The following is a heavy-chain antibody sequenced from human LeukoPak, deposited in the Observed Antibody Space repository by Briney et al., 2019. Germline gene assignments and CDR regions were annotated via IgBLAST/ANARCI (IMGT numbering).Heavy chain of an antibody. CDR3: ARDRYRGVTRQGVDY. D-gene: IGHD3-10*01. J-gene: IGHJ4*02. CDR1: GFTFSSYG. Sequence: PGGSLRLSCAASGFTFSSYGMHWVRQAPGKGLEWVAVIWYDGSNKYYADSVKGRFTISRDNSKNTLYLQMNSLRAEDTAVYYCARDRYRGVTRQGVDYWGQGTLVTVSS. V-gene: IGHV3-33*01. CDR2: IWYDGSNK.